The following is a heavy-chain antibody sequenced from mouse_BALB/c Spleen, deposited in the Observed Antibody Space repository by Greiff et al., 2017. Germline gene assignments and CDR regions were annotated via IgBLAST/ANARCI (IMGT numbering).Heavy chain of an antibody. CDR2: ISSGSSTI. CDR3: ARGRDY. V-gene: IGHV5-17*02. J-gene: IGHJ4*01. Sequence: EVMLVESGGGLVQPGGSRKLSCAASGFTFSSFGMHWVRQAPEKGLEWVAYISSGSSTIYYADTVKGRFTISRDNPKNTLFLQMTSLRSEDTAMYYCARGRDYWGQGTSVTVSS. CDR1: GFTFSSFG.